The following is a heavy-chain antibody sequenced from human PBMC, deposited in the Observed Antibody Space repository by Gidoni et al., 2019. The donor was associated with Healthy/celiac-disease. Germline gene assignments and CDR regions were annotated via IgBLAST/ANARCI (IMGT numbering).Heavy chain of an antibody. CDR1: GFPFSNAW. CDR2: IKRKTDGGTT. D-gene: IGHD3-3*01. CDR3: TTDTFLAYDFWSGYYSPDAFDI. Sequence: EVQLVESGGGLVKPGGSLRLSCAASGFPFSNAWMSWVRQAPGKGLEWVGRIKRKTDGGTTDYAAPVKGRFTISRDDSKNTLYLQMNSLKTEDTAVYYCTTDTFLAYDFWSGYYSPDAFDIWGQGTMVTVSS. J-gene: IGHJ3*02. V-gene: IGHV3-15*01.